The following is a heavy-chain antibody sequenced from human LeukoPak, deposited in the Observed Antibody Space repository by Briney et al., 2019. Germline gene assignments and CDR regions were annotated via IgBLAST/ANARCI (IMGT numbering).Heavy chain of an antibody. J-gene: IGHJ3*02. V-gene: IGHV3-21*01. D-gene: IGHD3-9*01. CDR2: ISSSSSYI. CDR3: ARDTTRGDILTGYPADAFDI. Sequence: KTGGSLRLSCAASGFTFSSYSMNWVRQAPGKGLEWVSSISSSSSYIYYADSVKGRFTISRDNAKNSLYPQMNSLRAEDTAVYYCARDTTRGDILTGYPADAFDIWGQGTMVTVSS. CDR1: GFTFSSYS.